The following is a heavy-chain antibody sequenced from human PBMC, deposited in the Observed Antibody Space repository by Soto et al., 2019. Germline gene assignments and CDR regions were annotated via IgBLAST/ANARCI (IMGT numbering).Heavy chain of an antibody. V-gene: IGHV1-3*01. J-gene: IGHJ3*02. CDR2: INAGNGNT. Sequence: QVQFVQSGAELKKPGASVKVSCKASGYTFTNYAMHWVRQAPGQRLEWMGWINAGNGNTKYSQKFQGRVTITRDTSARTAYVELTSLSSDDTAVYYCARAGYCSSTSCSDAFDIWGQGTLVTVSS. CDR3: ARAGYCSSTSCSDAFDI. D-gene: IGHD2-2*01. CDR1: GYTFTNYA.